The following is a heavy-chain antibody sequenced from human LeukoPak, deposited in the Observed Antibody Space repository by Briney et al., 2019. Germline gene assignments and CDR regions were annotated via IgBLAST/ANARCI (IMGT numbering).Heavy chain of an antibody. V-gene: IGHV3-23*01. Sequence: QPGGSLRLSCAASGFTFSSYAMSWVRQAPGKGLEWVSAISGSGGSTYYADSVKGRFTISRDNSKNTLYLQMNSLRAEDTAVYYCASGGIAVAEVENWFDPWGQGTPVTVSS. CDR3: ASGGIAVAEVENWFDP. CDR1: GFTFSSYA. CDR2: ISGSGGST. J-gene: IGHJ5*02. D-gene: IGHD6-19*01.